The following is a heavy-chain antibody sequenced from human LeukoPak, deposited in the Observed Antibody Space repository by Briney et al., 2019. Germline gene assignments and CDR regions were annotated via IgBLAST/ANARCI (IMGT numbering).Heavy chain of an antibody. Sequence: PTETLSLTCTVSGDSISSYYWSWIRQPPGKGLEWIGYIYYSGSTNYNPSLKSRVTTSVDTSKNQFSLKLSSVTAADTAVYYCARVFPYYGMDVWGQGTTVTVSS. CDR1: GDSISSYY. J-gene: IGHJ6*02. CDR2: IYYSGST. V-gene: IGHV4-59*01. CDR3: ARVFPYYGMDV.